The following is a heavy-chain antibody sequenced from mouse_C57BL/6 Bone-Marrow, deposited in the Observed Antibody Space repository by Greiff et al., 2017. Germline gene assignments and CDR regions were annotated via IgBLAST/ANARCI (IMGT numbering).Heavy chain of an antibody. D-gene: IGHD3-2*02. CDR1: GYTFTSYC. CDR2: IHPSDSDT. CDR3: AIQEGSAY. V-gene: IGHV1-74*01. Sequence: QVQLQQPGAELVKPGASVKVSCKASGYTFTSYCMRWVKQRPGQGLEWFGMIHPSDSDTNDNEKFKGKATLTVDNSSSTAYMHLSSLTSEDSAVYYCAIQEGSAYWGQGTLVTVSA. J-gene: IGHJ3*01.